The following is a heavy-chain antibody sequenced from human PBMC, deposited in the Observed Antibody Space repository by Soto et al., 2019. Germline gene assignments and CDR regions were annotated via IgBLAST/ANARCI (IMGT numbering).Heavy chain of an antibody. J-gene: IGHJ6*02. CDR2: MNPNSGNT. Sequence: ASVKVSCKASGYTFTSYDINWVRQATGQGLEWMGWMNPNSGNTGYAQKFQGRVTMTRNTSISTAYMELSSLRSEDTAVYYCARGPRLEWLRRYYYYYGMDVWGQGTTVTVSS. CDR3: ARGPRLEWLRRYYYYYGMDV. CDR1: GYTFTSYD. V-gene: IGHV1-8*01. D-gene: IGHD3-3*01.